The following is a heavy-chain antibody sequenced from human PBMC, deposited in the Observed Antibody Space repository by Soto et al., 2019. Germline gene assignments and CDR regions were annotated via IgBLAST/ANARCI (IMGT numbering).Heavy chain of an antibody. CDR2: IYYRGNT. J-gene: IGHJ6*02. CDR1: GGSMSPYY. Sequence: SETLSLTCTVSGGSMSPYYWSWIRQPPGKGLEWIANIYYRGNTNYNPSFESRVTISIDTSKNQFSLKLSSVTAADTAVYYCARDYPYYYGMDVWGQGTTVTVSS. V-gene: IGHV4-59*13. D-gene: IGHD3-16*02. CDR3: ARDYPYYYGMDV.